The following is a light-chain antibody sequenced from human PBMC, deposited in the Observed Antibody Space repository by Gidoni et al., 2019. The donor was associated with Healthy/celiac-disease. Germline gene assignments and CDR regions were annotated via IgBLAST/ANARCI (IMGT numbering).Light chain of an antibody. Sequence: DIQMTQSTSSLSASVGDRVTITCRASQSISSYLNWYQQKPVKAPKLLIYAASSLQSGVPSRFSGSGSSTDFTLTISSLQPEDFATYYCQQSYSTPGTCPFGQGPKVEIK. CDR2: AAS. CDR1: QSISSY. V-gene: IGKV1-39*01. J-gene: IGKJ1*01. CDR3: QQSYSTPGTCP.